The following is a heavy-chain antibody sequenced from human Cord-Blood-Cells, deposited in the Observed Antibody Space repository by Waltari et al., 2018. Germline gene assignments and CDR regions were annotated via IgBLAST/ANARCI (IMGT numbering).Heavy chain of an antibody. CDR2: IIPIFGTT. Sequence: QVQLVQSGAEVKKPASSVKVSCKASEGTFSSYALSWVRQAPGQGLEWMGGIIPIFGTTNYAQKFQGRVTITADESTSTAYMELSSLRSEDTAVYDCARRCSGGSCYSDYYYGMDVWGQGTTVTVSS. J-gene: IGHJ6*02. CDR3: ARRCSGGSCYSDYYYGMDV. V-gene: IGHV1-69*01. CDR1: EGTFSSYA. D-gene: IGHD2-15*01.